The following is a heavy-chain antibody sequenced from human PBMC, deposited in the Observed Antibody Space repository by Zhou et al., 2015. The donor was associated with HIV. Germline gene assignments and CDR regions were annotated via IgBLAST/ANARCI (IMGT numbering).Heavy chain of an antibody. CDR1: GGTFSSYA. J-gene: IGHJ4*02. CDR3: AREGRTYYYDSSGYYLYYFDY. Sequence: QVQLVQSGAEVKKPGSSVKVSCKASGGTFSSYAISWVRQAPGQGLEWMGGIIPIFGTANYAQKFQGRVTITADESTSTAYMELSSLRSEDTAVYYCAREGRTYYYDSSGYYLYYFDYWGQGTLVTVSS. D-gene: IGHD3-22*01. CDR2: IIPIFGTA. V-gene: IGHV1-69*01.